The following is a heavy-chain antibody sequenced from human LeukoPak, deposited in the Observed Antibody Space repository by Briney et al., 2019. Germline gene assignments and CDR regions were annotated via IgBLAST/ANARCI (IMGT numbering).Heavy chain of an antibody. J-gene: IGHJ4*02. CDR2: ISGSGGST. Sequence: GGSLRLSCAASGFTFSIYAMSWVRQAPGKGLEWVSTISGSGGSTYYADSVRGRFTISRDNSKNTMYLQMSSLRAEDTAVYYCARGGHSSAFFDYWGQGTLVTVSS. CDR1: GFTFSIYA. D-gene: IGHD3-22*01. V-gene: IGHV3-23*01. CDR3: ARGGHSSAFFDY.